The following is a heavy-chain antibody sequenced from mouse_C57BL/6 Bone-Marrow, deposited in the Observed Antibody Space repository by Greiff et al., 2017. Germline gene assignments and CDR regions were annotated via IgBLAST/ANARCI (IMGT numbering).Heavy chain of an antibody. Sequence: VQLQQSGAELVRPGTSVKVSCKASGYAFTNYLIEWVKQRPGQGLEWIGVINPGSGGTNYNEKFKGKATLTADKSSSTAYMQLSSLTSEDSAVYFCARARVLRHDYWGQGTTLTVSS. CDR1: GYAFTNYL. CDR2: INPGSGGT. V-gene: IGHV1-54*01. D-gene: IGHD1-1*01. CDR3: ARARVLRHDY. J-gene: IGHJ2*01.